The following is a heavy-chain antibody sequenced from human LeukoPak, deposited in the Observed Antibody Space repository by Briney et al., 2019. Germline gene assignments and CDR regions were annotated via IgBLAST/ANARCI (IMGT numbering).Heavy chain of an antibody. CDR3: ARGYYGSGEVLFDP. CDR1: GYTFTGYY. CDR2: INPNSGGT. J-gene: IGHJ5*02. V-gene: IGHV1-2*02. Sequence: ASVKVSCKASGYTFTGYYMHWVRQAPGQGLEWMGWINPNSGGTNYAQKFQGRVTMTRDTSISTAYMELSRLRSDDTAVYYCARGYYGSGEVLFDPWGQGTLVTVSS. D-gene: IGHD3-10*01.